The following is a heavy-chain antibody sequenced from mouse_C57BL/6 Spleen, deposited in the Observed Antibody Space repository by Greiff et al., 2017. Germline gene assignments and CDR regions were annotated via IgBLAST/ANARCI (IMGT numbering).Heavy chain of an antibody. CDR1: GFTFSSYT. J-gene: IGHJ2*01. CDR2: ISGGGGKT. D-gene: IGHD1-1*01. V-gene: IGHV5-9*01. CDR3: SRRFFEGSSYYFGY. Sequence: EVKLVEPGGGLVKPGGSLKLSCAASGFTFSSYTMSWVRQTPEKRLEWVATISGGGGKTYYPDSVKGRFTISMANAKNTMYLQMSSLRSADTALYYCSRRFFEGSSYYFGYWGQGTTLTVSS.